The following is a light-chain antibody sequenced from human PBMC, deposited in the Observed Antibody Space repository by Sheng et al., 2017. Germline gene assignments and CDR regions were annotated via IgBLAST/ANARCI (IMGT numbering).Light chain of an antibody. CDR1: KIGHKN. CDR3: QVWDDNSVI. CDR2: RDS. V-gene: IGLV3-9*01. J-gene: IGLJ2*01. Sequence: YKLTQPPSVSVTPGQTAHITCGGDKIGHKNVHWYQQKAGQAPILVIYRDSIRPSGVPNRISASNAGNTATLTFTAVQVDDESDFFCQVWDDNSVIFGGGTKL.